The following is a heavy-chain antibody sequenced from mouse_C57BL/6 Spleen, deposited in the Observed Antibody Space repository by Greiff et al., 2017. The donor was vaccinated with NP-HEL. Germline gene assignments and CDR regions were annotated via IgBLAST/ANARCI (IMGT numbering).Heavy chain of an antibody. V-gene: IGHV1-53*01. Sequence: VQLQQSGTELVKPGASVKLSCKASGYTFTSYWMHWVKQRPGQGLEWIGNINPSNGGTNYNEKFKSKATLTVDKSSSTAYMQLSSLTSEDSAVYDCARGTGTGAVDFWGRGTSVTVSS. D-gene: IGHD4-1*01. J-gene: IGHJ4*01. CDR1: GYTFTSYW. CDR2: INPSNGGT. CDR3: ARGTGTGAVDF.